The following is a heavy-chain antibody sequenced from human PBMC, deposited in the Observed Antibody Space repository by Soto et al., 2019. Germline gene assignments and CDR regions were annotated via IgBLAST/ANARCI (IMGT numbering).Heavy chain of an antibody. CDR2: IYWNDDK. CDR1: GFSLSTSGVG. J-gene: IGHJ4*02. CDR3: APEGPHYYDSSGYYY. Sequence: SGPRCEPTQTLTLTCTFSGFSLSTSGVGVGWIRQPPGKALEWLALIYWNDDKRYSPSLKSRLTITKDTSKKQVVLTMTNMDPVDKATYYFAPEGPHYYDSSGYYYWSQGTL. D-gene: IGHD3-22*01. V-gene: IGHV2-5*01.